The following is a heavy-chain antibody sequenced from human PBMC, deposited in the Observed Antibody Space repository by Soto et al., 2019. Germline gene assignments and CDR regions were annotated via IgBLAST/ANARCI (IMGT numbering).Heavy chain of an antibody. CDR2: IIPIFGTA. Sequence: QVQLVQSGAEVKKPGSSVKVSCKASGGTFSSYAISWVRQAPGQGLEWMGGIIPIFGTANYAQKFQGRVTITADESTSTAYMELSSLRSEDTAVYYCAREGLVVAAIKYYYYYYGTDVWGQGTTVTVSS. J-gene: IGHJ6*02. CDR3: AREGLVVAAIKYYYYYYGTDV. CDR1: GGTFSSYA. D-gene: IGHD2-15*01. V-gene: IGHV1-69*01.